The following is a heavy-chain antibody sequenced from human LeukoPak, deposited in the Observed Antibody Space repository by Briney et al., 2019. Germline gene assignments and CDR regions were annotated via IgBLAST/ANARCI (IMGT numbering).Heavy chain of an antibody. CDR3: ARVQWKQLVLH. Sequence: SETLSLTCTVSGDSVSPYYWSWIRQPPGKRLEWLAFIYYSGSTNYNPSLKSRVTISVDTSKNQFSLKLSSVTAADTAVYYCARVQWKQLVLHWGQGTLVTVSS. CDR1: GDSVSPYY. J-gene: IGHJ4*02. V-gene: IGHV4-59*02. CDR2: IYYSGST. D-gene: IGHD6-13*01.